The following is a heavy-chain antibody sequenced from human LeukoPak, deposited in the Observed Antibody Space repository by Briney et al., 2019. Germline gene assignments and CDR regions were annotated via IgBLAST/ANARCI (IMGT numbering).Heavy chain of an antibody. CDR3: ARHVLSGYLNYWYFDL. J-gene: IGHJ2*01. Sequence: TSETLSLTCTVSGGSISSSSYYWGWIRPPPGKGLEWIGSIYYSGSTYYNPSLKSRVTVSVDTSKNQFSLKLSSVTAADTAVYYCARHVLSGYLNYWYFDLWGRGTLVTVSS. D-gene: IGHD3-3*01. CDR1: GGSISSSSYY. CDR2: IYYSGST. V-gene: IGHV4-39*01.